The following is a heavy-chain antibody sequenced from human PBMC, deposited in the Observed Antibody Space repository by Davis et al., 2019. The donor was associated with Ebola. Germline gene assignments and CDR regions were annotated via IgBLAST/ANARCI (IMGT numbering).Heavy chain of an antibody. J-gene: IGHJ4*02. CDR1: GGSISSSNW. D-gene: IGHD6-13*01. CDR2: IYHSGST. V-gene: IGHV4-4*02. CDR3: ATGFPYSSSWYGDLEGFDY. Sequence: SETLSLTCAVSGGSISSSNWWSWVRQPPGKGLEWIGEIYHSGSTNYNPSLKSRVTISVDTSKNQFSLKLSSVTAADTAVYYCATGFPYSSSWYGDLEGFDYWGQGTLVTVSS.